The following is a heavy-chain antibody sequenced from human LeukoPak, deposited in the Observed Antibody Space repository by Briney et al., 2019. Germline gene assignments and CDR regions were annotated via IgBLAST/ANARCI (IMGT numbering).Heavy chain of an antibody. CDR1: GFTFSSYG. V-gene: IGHV3-30*03. CDR2: ISYDGSNK. J-gene: IGHJ6*02. Sequence: PGGSLRLSCAASGFTFSSYGMHWVRQAPGKGLEWVAIISYDGSNKYYADSVKGRFTISRDNSKNTLYLQMNSLRDEDTAVYYCARSFYSSGSYYKYGMDVWGQGTTVTVSS. D-gene: IGHD3-10*01. CDR3: ARSFYSSGSYYKYGMDV.